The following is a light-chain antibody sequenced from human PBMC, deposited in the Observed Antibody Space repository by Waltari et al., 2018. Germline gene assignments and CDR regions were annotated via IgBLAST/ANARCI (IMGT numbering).Light chain of an antibody. J-gene: IGLJ3*02. CDR3: SSYTPSSSWV. Sequence: QSALTQPASVSGSPGQSITISCTGTSSDIGSYNYVSWYQQHPGKAPKLIIYDVSNRPSGVSNRFSGSKSGNTASLTISGLQAEDEADYYCSSYTPSSSWVFGGGTKVIVL. V-gene: IGLV2-14*03. CDR1: SSDIGSYNY. CDR2: DVS.